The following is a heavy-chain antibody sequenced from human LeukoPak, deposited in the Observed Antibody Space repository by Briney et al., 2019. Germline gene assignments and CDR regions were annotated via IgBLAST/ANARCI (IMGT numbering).Heavy chain of an antibody. V-gene: IGHV4-59*01. CDR2: IYYSGST. D-gene: IGHD3-16*01. J-gene: IGHJ4*02. CDR1: GYTFSSYG. Sequence: SCKASGYTFSSYGLSWVRQAPGQGLEWIGYIYYSGSTNYNPSLKSRVTISVDTSKNQFSLKLSSVTAADTAVYYCARDMGGYGGYFDYWGQGTLVTVSS. CDR3: ARDMGGYGGYFDY.